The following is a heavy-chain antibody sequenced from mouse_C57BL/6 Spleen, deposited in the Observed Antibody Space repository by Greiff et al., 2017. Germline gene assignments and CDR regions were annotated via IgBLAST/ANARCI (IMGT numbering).Heavy chain of an antibody. V-gene: IGHV6-6*01. D-gene: IGHD1-1*01. Sequence: EVQLVESGGGLVQPGGSMKLSCAASGFTISDAWMDWVRQSPEKGLEWVAEIRNKANNHATYYAESVKGRFTISSDDSNSSVYLQMNSLRAEDTGIYYCTGGYYDGSSPAWFAYWGQGTLVTVSA. CDR1: GFTISDAW. J-gene: IGHJ3*01. CDR2: IRNKANNHAT. CDR3: TGGYYDGSSPAWFAY.